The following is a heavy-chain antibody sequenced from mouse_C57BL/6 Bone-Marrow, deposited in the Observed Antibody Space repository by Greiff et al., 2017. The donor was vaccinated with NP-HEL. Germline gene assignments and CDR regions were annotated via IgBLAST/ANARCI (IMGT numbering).Heavy chain of an antibody. D-gene: IGHD2-4*01. CDR2: ISSGGSYT. J-gene: IGHJ4*01. Sequence: EVQVVESGGDLVKPGGSLKLSCAASGFTFSSYGMSWVRQTPDKRLEWVATISSGGSYTYYPDSVKGRFTISRDNAKNTLYLQMSSLKSEDTAMYYCARRPTLYYDYDGYAMDYWGQGTSVTVSS. CDR3: ARRPTLYYDYDGYAMDY. CDR1: GFTFSSYG. V-gene: IGHV5-6*01.